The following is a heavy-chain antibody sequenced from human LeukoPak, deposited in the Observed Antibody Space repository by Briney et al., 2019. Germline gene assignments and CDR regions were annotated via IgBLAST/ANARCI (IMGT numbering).Heavy chain of an antibody. V-gene: IGHV1-46*01. CDR3: ASAPPVSSGWPSFGIY. CDR1: GYTFTSYY. D-gene: IGHD6-19*01. CDR2: INPSGGST. Sequence: ASVKVSCKASGYTFTSYYMHWVRQAPGKGLEWMGIINPSGGSTSYAQKFQGRVTMTRDTSTSTVYMELSSLRSEDTAVYYCASAPPVSSGWPSFGIYWGQGTLVTVSS. J-gene: IGHJ4*02.